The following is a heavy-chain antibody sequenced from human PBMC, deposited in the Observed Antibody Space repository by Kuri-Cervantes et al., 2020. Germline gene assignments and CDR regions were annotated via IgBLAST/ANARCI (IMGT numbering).Heavy chain of an antibody. Sequence: GSLRLSCTVSGGSISSYYWSWIRQPPGKGLEWIGYIYYSGSTNYNPSLKSRVTISVDTSKNQFSLKLSSVTAADTAVYYCARGTYDSSGFPVFDYWGQGTLVTVSS. J-gene: IGHJ4*02. CDR3: ARGTYDSSGFPVFDY. CDR1: GGSISSYY. V-gene: IGHV4-59*01. CDR2: IYYSGST. D-gene: IGHD3-22*01.